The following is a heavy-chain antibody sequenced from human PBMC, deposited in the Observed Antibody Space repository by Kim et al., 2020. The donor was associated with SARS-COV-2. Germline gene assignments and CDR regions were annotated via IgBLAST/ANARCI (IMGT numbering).Heavy chain of an antibody. CDR2: INHSGST. CDR3: ARSGRGRLDY. CDR1: GGSFSGYY. V-gene: IGHV4-34*01. D-gene: IGHD1-1*01. J-gene: IGHJ4*02. Sequence: SETPSLTCAVYGGSFSGYYWSWIRQPPGKGLEWIGEINHSGSTNYNPSLKSRVTISVDTSKNQFSLKLSSVTAADTAVYYCARSGRGRLDYWGQGTLVT.